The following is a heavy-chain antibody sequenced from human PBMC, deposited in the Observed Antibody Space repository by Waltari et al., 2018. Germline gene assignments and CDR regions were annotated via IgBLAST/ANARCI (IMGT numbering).Heavy chain of an antibody. V-gene: IGHV4-30-4*03. CDR1: GGPMRYSREHY. CDR3: SLPLSPPPLFPSFLSV. J-gene: IGHJ6*02. Sequence: VEGEEGGPRLVKPSQTLSLICSVCGGPMRYSREHYWSWIRQFPGKGLEWIGKIHYSGNAYYNPYLRRLFPLPLPPSQSPFFLPVTSVTAADPSLSFSSLPLSPPPLFPSFLSVWGRGTTVTVS. CDR2: IHYSGNA.